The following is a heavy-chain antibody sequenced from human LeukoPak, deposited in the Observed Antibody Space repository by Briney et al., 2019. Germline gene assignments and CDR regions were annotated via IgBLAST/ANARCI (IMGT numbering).Heavy chain of an antibody. CDR3: VRGGENFFDY. J-gene: IGHJ4*02. D-gene: IGHD3-10*01. CDR2: LWFDGSKE. V-gene: IGHV3-33*01. CDR1: GFNFGRFG. Sequence: GGSLRLSSTASGFNFGRFGMHWVRQAPGQGPEWVAVLWFDGSKEFYAESVKGRFNISRDNSKDTLYLHMSNLRAGDTAMYYCVRGGENFFDYWGQGTLVTVSS.